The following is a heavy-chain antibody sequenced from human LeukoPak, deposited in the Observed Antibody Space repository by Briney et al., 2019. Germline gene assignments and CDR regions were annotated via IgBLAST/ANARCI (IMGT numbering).Heavy chain of an antibody. D-gene: IGHD2-15*01. J-gene: IGHJ4*02. CDR2: IIPISGTP. CDR1: GGSFSSEA. V-gene: IGHV1-69*05. Sequence: GASVKVSCKAFGGSFSSEAVSWVRQAPGQGLEWMGGIIPISGTPNYAQKFQGKVTITTDESTSTAYMEVSSLRSEDTAVYYCGKKAGDCGGGSCYSTDYWGQGTLVTVSS. CDR3: GKKAGDCGGGSCYSTDY.